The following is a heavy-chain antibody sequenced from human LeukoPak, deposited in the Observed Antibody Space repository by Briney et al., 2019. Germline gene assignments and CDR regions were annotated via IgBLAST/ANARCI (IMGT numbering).Heavy chain of an antibody. CDR1: GYTFTSYD. Sequence: GASVKVSCKASGYTFTSYDINWVRQATGQGLEWMGWMNPNSGNTGYAQKFQGRVTMTRNTSISTAYMELSSLRSEDTAVYYCARGGMVRGGYYFDYWGQGTLVTVSS. V-gene: IGHV1-8*01. D-gene: IGHD3-10*01. J-gene: IGHJ4*02. CDR2: MNPNSGNT. CDR3: ARGGMVRGGYYFDY.